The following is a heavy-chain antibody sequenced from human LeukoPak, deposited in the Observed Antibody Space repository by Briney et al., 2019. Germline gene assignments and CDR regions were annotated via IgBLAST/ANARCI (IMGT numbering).Heavy chain of an antibody. Sequence: SQTLSLTCTVSGGSISSGSYYWSWIRQPAGKGLEWIGRIYTSGSTHYNPSLKSRVTMSVDTSKNQFSLKLSSVTAADTAVYYCARVPGGPHLTGYYYYYYMDVWGKGTTVTVSS. CDR2: IYTSGST. J-gene: IGHJ6*03. CDR3: ARVPGGPHLTGYYYYYYMDV. V-gene: IGHV4-61*02. CDR1: GGSISSGSYY. D-gene: IGHD3-9*01.